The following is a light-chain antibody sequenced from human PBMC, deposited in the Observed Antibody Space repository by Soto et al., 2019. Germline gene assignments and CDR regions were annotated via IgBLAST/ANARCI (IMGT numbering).Light chain of an antibody. CDR2: DAS. J-gene: IGKJ1*01. CDR3: LQYHTYRT. CDR1: QSISPW. Sequence: DIQMTQSPSTLSASVGDRVTITCRASQSISPWLAWYQQKPGKAPKLLVFDASNLESGVPSRFSGSGSGTEFTLTNSSLQPDDFATYYCLQYHTYRTFGQGTKVDIK. V-gene: IGKV1-5*01.